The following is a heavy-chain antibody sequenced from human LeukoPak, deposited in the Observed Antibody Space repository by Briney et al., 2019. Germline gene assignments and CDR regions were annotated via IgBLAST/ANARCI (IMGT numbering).Heavy chain of an antibody. CDR1: GFTFGEYA. V-gene: IGHV3-49*03. D-gene: IGHD3-9*01. CDR3: ASSLRYFDWLFLYYFDY. Sequence: GRSLRLSCLGSGFTFGEYALNWFRQAPGKGLEWVSFIRSKTYGGTTEYAASVKGRFTLSRDDSISIAYLQMNSLKTEDTAVYYCASSLRYFDWLFLYYFDYWGQGTLVTVSS. J-gene: IGHJ4*02. CDR2: IRSKTYGGTT.